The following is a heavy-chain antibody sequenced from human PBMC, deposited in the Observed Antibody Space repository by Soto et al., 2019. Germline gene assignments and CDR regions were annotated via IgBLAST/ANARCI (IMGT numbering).Heavy chain of an antibody. D-gene: IGHD6-13*01. J-gene: IGHJ4*02. CDR2: IYYSGST. CDR3: ARSSSWYGLLAY. Sequence: SETLSLTCTVSGGSISSYYWSWIRQPPGKGLEWIGYIYYSGSTNYNPSLKSRVTISVDTSKNQFSLKLSSVTAADTAVYYCARSSSWYGLLAYWGQGTLVTVSS. V-gene: IGHV4-59*01. CDR1: GGSISSYY.